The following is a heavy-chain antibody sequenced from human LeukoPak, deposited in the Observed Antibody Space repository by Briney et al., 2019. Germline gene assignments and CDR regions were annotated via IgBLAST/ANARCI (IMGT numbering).Heavy chain of an antibody. D-gene: IGHD1-26*01. CDR1: GGSISSYY. J-gene: IGHJ6*03. CDR3: ATGARSSGTYHLYYYYTDV. CDR2: IYYSGST. V-gene: IGHV4-59*12. Sequence: PSETLSLTCTVSGGSISSYYWSWIRQPPGKGLEWIGYIYYSGSTNYNPSLKSRVTMSVDTSKNQFSLKLNSVTAADTAVYYCATGARSSGTYHLYYYYTDVWGKGTTVTVSS.